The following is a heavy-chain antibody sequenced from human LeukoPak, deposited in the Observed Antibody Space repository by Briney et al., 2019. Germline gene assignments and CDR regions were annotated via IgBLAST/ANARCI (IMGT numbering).Heavy chain of an antibody. V-gene: IGHV1-2*02. J-gene: IGHJ4*02. D-gene: IGHD3-22*01. Sequence: ASVKVSCKASGYTFTGYYMHWVRQAPGQGLEWMGWINLNSGDTNYAQNFQGRVTMTRDTSISTAYMELSRLTSDDTAVYYCARDSGDDSSGYYKYYFDYWGQGTLVTVSS. CDR1: GYTFTGYY. CDR3: ARDSGDDSSGYYKYYFDY. CDR2: INLNSGDT.